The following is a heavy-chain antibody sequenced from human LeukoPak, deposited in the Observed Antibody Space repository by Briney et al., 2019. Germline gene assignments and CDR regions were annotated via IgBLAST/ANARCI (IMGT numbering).Heavy chain of an antibody. CDR3: ARVYRLYSSSSMGY. CDR2: IKPNSGGT. D-gene: IGHD6-6*01. Sequence: ASVKVSCKASGYTFTGYYMHWVRQAPGQGLEWMGRIKPNSGGTNYAQTFQGRVTMTRDTSISTAYMELSRLRSDDTAVYYCARVYRLYSSSSMGYWGQGTLVTVSS. V-gene: IGHV1-2*06. CDR1: GYTFTGYY. J-gene: IGHJ4*02.